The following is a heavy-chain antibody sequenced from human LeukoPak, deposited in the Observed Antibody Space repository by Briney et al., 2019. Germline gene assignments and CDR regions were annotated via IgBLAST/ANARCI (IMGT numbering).Heavy chain of an antibody. Sequence: PGGSLRLSCAASGFTFSSYSMNWVRQAPGKGLEWVSYISSSSSTIYYADSVKGRFTISRDNAKNSLYLQMNSLRAEDTAVYYCARDSSLEAFDIWGQGTMVAVSS. CDR1: GFTFSSYS. J-gene: IGHJ3*02. CDR3: ARDSSLEAFDI. V-gene: IGHV3-48*04. CDR2: ISSSSSTI.